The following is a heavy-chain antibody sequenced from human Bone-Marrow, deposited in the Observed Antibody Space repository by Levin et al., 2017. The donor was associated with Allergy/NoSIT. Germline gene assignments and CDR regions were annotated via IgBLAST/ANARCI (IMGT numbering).Heavy chain of an antibody. CDR2: IYYSGST. CDR1: GGSISSGDHY. CDR3: ARETIAVIPGVKIAEDP. J-gene: IGHJ5*02. Sequence: SETLSLTCTVSGGSISSGDHYWSWIRQPPGKGLEWIGYIYYSGSTYYNSSLKSRVTISIDTSKNQFSLKVKSVTAADTAVYYCARETIAVIPGVKIAEDPWGQGLLVTVSS. D-gene: IGHD2-2*01. V-gene: IGHV4-30-4*01.